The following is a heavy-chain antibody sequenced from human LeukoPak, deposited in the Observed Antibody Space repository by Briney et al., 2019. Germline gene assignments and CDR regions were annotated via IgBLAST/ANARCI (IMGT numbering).Heavy chain of an antibody. CDR3: ASEALSYAFDI. Sequence: GGSLRLSCATSGFTFSSYAMSWVRQAPGKGLVWVSRINTDGSSTSYADSVKGRFTISRDNAKNTLYLQMNSLRAEDTAVYYCASEALSYAFDIWGQGTMVTVSS. CDR1: GFTFSSYA. V-gene: IGHV3-74*01. CDR2: INTDGSST. D-gene: IGHD2/OR15-2a*01. J-gene: IGHJ3*02.